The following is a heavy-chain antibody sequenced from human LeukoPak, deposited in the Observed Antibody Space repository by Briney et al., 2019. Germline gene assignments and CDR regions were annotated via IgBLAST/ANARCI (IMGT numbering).Heavy chain of an antibody. J-gene: IGHJ4*02. D-gene: IGHD3-9*01. Sequence: PGGSLRLSCAASGFTFSSYAMSWVRQAPGKGLEWVSAISGSGGSTYYADSVKGRFTISRDNSKNTLYLQMNSLRAEDTAVYYCAKQRRPVDFDWLPTLPSDYWGQGTLVTVSS. CDR2: ISGSGGST. CDR3: AKQRRPVDFDWLPTLPSDY. CDR1: GFTFSSYA. V-gene: IGHV3-23*01.